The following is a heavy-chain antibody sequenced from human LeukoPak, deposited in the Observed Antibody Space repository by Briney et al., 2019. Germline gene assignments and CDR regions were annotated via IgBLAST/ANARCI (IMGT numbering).Heavy chain of an antibody. D-gene: IGHD3-22*01. CDR1: GFSFSSYT. V-gene: IGHV3-21*01. J-gene: IGHJ4*02. CDR3: ARDLDYYDGSGYSSSALDY. Sequence: GGSLRLPCAASGFSFSSYTMNWVRQAPGRGLEWVSSITSSSTYIYYADSVRGRFTVSRDNAKNALYLQMNSLRAEDTAVYFCARDLDYYDGSGYSSSALDYWGQGTLLTVSS. CDR2: ITSSSTYI.